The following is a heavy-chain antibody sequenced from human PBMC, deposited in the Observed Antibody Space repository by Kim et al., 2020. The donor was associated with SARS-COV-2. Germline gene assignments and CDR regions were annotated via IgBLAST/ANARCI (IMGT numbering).Heavy chain of an antibody. D-gene: IGHD5-12*01. Sequence: GGSLRLSCAASGFTFSSYAMHWVRQAPGKGLEWVAVISYDGSNKYYADSVKGRFTISRDNSKNTLYLQMNSLRAEDTAVYYCARDFKGTPRDGYNQLYDYWGQGTLVTVSS. J-gene: IGHJ4*02. CDR1: GFTFSSYA. V-gene: IGHV3-30-3*01. CDR2: ISYDGSNK. CDR3: ARDFKGTPRDGYNQLYDY.